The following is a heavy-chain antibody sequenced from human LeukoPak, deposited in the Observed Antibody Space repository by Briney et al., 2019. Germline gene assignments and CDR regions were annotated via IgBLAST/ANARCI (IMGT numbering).Heavy chain of an antibody. Sequence: GGSLRLSCAASGFTVSSNYMSWVRQAPGKGLEWVSGIYSGGSTFYADSVKGRFTISRDNSKNTLYLQMSSLRAEDTAVYYCANEIRPNDYWGQGTLVTVSS. CDR2: IYSGGST. CDR3: ANEIRPNDY. D-gene: IGHD4-17*01. V-gene: IGHV3-53*01. CDR1: GFTVSSNY. J-gene: IGHJ4*02.